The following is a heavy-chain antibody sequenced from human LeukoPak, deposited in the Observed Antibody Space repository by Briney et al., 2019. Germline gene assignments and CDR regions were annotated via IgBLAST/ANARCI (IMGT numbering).Heavy chain of an antibody. CDR3: ARGRGGYSSGWVDY. CDR2: INHSGST. Sequence: SETLSLTCAVYGXSFSGYYWSWIRQPPGKGLEWIGEINHSGSTNYNPSLKSRVTISVDTSKNQFSLKLSSVTAADTAVYYCARGRGGYSSGWVDYWGQGTLVTVSS. D-gene: IGHD6-19*01. J-gene: IGHJ4*02. CDR1: GXSFSGYY. V-gene: IGHV4-34*01.